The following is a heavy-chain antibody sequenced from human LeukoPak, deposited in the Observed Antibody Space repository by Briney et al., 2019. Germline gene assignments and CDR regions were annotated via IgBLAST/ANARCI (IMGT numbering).Heavy chain of an antibody. Sequence: SVKVSCKASGGTFSSYAISWVRQAPGQGLEWMGRIIPILGIANYAQKFQGRVTITADKSTSTVYMELSSLRSEDTAVYYCARQAGYDILTGYYHYWGQGTLVTVSS. CDR1: GGTFSSYA. CDR3: ARQAGYDILTGYYHY. J-gene: IGHJ4*02. D-gene: IGHD3-9*01. V-gene: IGHV1-69*04. CDR2: IIPILGIA.